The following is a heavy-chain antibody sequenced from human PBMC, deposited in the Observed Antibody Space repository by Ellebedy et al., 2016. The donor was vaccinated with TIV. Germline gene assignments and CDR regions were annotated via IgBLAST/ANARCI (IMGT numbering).Heavy chain of an antibody. CDR1: GFTFGTFG. Sequence: PGGSLRLSCAASGFTFGTFGIHWVRQAPGKGLEWVLYISSSSSTIYYADSVKGRFTISRDNSKNTLYLHMNSLKTEDTAVYYCARDLKMGLFDYWGQGTLVTVSS. CDR3: ARDLKMGLFDY. D-gene: IGHD2-8*01. J-gene: IGHJ4*02. V-gene: IGHV3-48*01. CDR2: ISSSSSTI.